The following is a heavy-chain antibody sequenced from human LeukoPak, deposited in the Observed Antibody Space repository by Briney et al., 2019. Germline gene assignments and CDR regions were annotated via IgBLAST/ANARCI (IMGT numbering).Heavy chain of an antibody. Sequence: ASVKVSCKASGGTFSSYAISWVRQAPGQGLEWMGGNIPIFGTANYAQKFQGRVTITADESTSTAYMELSSLRSEDTAVYYCARGTSSSWSFDYWGQGTLVTVSS. J-gene: IGHJ4*02. CDR2: NIPIFGTA. D-gene: IGHD6-13*01. CDR3: ARGTSSSWSFDY. V-gene: IGHV1-69*13. CDR1: GGTFSSYA.